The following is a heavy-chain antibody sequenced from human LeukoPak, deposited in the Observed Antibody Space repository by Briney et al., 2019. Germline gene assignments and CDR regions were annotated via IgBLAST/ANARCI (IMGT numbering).Heavy chain of an antibody. CDR2: ISGGGGST. CDR3: AKDHPDTPPGYSSSWCRPREPNFDY. CDR1: GFTFSSYA. J-gene: IGHJ4*02. V-gene: IGHV3-23*01. Sequence: GGSLRLSCAASGFTFSSYAMSWVRQAPGEGVEWGSAISGGGGSTYYADSVRGRFTISRDNSKNTLYLQMNSLRAEDTAVYYWAKDHPDTPPGYSSSWCRPREPNFDYWGQGTLVTVSS. D-gene: IGHD6-13*01.